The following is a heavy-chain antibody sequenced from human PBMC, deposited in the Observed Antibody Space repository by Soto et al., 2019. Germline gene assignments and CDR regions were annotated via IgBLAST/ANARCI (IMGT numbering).Heavy chain of an antibody. CDR3: AGDSDRHSSSWYPHYGMDV. D-gene: IGHD6-13*01. CDR1: GGSISSGGYY. J-gene: IGHJ6*02. Sequence: QVQLQESGPGLVKPAQTLSLTCTVSGGSISSGGYYWRWIRQHPVKGLEWIGYIYYSGSTYYNQSLKSRVTLSVDTSKKQFSLKLSSVTAADTAVYYCAGDSDRHSSSWYPHYGMDVGGQGTTVTVSS. V-gene: IGHV4-31*03. CDR2: IYYSGST.